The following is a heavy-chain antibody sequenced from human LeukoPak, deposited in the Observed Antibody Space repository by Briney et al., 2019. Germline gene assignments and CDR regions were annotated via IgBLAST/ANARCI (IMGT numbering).Heavy chain of an antibody. CDR2: ISYDGSNK. J-gene: IGHJ6*04. D-gene: IGHD3-10*01. CDR3: AKGRGTMVRRVCGMEV. CDR1: GFTFRSYG. Sequence: GGSLRLSCAASGFTFRSYGMRWVRQAPGKGLEWVAVISYDGSNKYYADSVKGRFTISRDNSKNTLYLQMNSLRAEDTAVYYCAKGRGTMVRRVCGMEVWGKGTTVTASS. V-gene: IGHV3-30*18.